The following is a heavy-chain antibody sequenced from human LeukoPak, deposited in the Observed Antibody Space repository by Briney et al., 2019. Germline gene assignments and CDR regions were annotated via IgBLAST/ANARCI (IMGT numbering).Heavy chain of an antibody. D-gene: IGHD5-12*01. CDR1: GGSISSGDYY. Sequence: PSQTLSLTCTVSGGSISSGDYYWSWIRQPPGKGLEWIGYIYYSGSTYYNPSLKSRVTISVDTSKNQFSLKLSSVTAADTAVYYCARGRYSGYDFDIWGQGTMVTVSS. CDR2: IYYSGST. CDR3: ARGRYSGYDFDI. V-gene: IGHV4-30-4*08. J-gene: IGHJ3*02.